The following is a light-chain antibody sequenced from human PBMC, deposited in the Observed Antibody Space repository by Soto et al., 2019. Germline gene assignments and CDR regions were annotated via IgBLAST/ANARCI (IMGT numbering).Light chain of an antibody. Sequence: QSVLTQPASVSGSPGQSITISCTGTSSDVGSYNLVSWYQQYPGKAPKVLIYEVSKRPSGVSNRFSASKSDNTASLTISGLQAEDEADYYCCSYAVSSTWVFGGGTKLTVL. V-gene: IGLV2-23*02. CDR1: SSDVGSYNL. CDR3: CSYAVSSTWV. CDR2: EVS. J-gene: IGLJ3*02.